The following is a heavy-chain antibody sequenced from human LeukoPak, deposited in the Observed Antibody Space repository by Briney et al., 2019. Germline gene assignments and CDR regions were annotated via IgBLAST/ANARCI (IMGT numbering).Heavy chain of an antibody. V-gene: IGHV4-59*01. D-gene: IGHD1-26*01. CDR2: IYSSGST. J-gene: IGHJ4*02. Sequence: SETLSLTCTVSGGSISNDYWSWIRQSPEKGLEWIGYIYSSGSTNYNPSLKSRVTISVDTSKNQFSLKLSSVTAADTAVYYCARDVVGGGNFDYWGQGTLVTVSS. CDR1: GGSISNDY. CDR3: ARDVVGGGNFDY.